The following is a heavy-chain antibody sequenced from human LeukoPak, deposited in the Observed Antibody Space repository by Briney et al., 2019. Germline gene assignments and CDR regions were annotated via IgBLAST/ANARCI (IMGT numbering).Heavy chain of an antibody. D-gene: IGHD3-10*01. CDR2: INHSGST. Sequence: SETLSLTCAVYGGSFSGYYWSWIRQPPGKGLEWIGEINHSGSTNYNPSLKSRVTLSVDTSKNHFSLKLSSVTAADTAVYYCARDKGFGEPFDYWGQGTLVTVSS. CDR3: ARDKGFGEPFDY. V-gene: IGHV4-34*01. J-gene: IGHJ4*02. CDR1: GGSFSGYY.